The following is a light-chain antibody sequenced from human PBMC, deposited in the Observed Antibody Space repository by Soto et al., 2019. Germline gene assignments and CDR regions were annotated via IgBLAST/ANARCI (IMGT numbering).Light chain of an antibody. CDR2: DAS. V-gene: IGKV1-5*01. CDR1: QSISSW. Sequence: DIQMTQSPSTLSASVGDRVTITCRASQSISSWLAWYQQKPGKAPKLLIYDASSLESGVPSRFSGSVSGTEFTLTISSLQPDDFATYYCQQYNGYSSFGQGTKVEIK. J-gene: IGKJ1*01. CDR3: QQYNGYSS.